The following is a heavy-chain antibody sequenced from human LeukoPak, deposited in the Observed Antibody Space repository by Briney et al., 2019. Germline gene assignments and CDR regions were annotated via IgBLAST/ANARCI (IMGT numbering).Heavy chain of an antibody. J-gene: IGHJ4*02. V-gene: IGHV4-59*08. CDR3: ASGGNTPYYYHY. Sequence: PSETLSLTCTVSGGSSSSYYWSWIRQPPGKGLEWIGYIYYSGSTNYNPSLKSRVTISVDTSKNQFSLKLSSVTAADTAVYYCASGGNTPYYYHYWGQGTLVTVSS. CDR2: IYYSGST. CDR1: GGSSSSYY. D-gene: IGHD3-16*01.